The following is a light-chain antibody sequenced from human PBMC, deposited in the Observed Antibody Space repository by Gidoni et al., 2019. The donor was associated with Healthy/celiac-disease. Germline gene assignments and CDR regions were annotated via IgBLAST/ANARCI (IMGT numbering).Light chain of an antibody. V-gene: IGLV2-23*02. CDR2: EVS. Sequence: QSALTQPASVSGSPGQSITISCPGTSSDVGSYNLVSWYQQHPGKATKLMIYEVSKRPSGVANRFSGSKSGNTASLTISGLQAEDEADYYGCSYAGSFSWVFGGGTKLTVL. CDR3: CSYAGSFSWV. CDR1: SSDVGSYNL. J-gene: IGLJ3*02.